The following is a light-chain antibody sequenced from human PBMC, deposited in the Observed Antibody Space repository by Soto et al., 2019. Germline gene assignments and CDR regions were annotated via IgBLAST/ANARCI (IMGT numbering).Light chain of an antibody. J-gene: IGLJ3*02. CDR1: SSDVGGYNY. Sequence: QSVLTQPASVSGSPGRSITISCTGTSSDVGGYNYVSWYQQHPGKAPKLMIYEVSNRPSGVSNRFSGSKSGNTASLTISGLQAEDEADYYCSSYTSSSPLVFGGGTKLTVL. CDR3: SSYTSSSPLV. V-gene: IGLV2-14*01. CDR2: EVS.